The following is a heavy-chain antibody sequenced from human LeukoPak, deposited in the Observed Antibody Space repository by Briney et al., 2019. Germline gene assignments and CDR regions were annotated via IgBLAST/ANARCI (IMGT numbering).Heavy chain of an antibody. Sequence: GGSLRLSCAASGFTVSSNYMSWVRQAPGKGLEWVSVIYSGGSTYYADSVKGRFTISRDNSKNPLYLQMNSLRAEDTAVYYCARFASGSYYYPFDCWGQGTLVTVSS. V-gene: IGHV3-53*01. CDR1: GFTVSSNY. CDR2: IYSGGST. CDR3: ARFASGSYYYPFDC. D-gene: IGHD1-26*01. J-gene: IGHJ4*02.